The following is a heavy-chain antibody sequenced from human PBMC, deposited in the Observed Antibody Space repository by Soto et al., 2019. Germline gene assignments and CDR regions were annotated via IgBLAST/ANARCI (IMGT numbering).Heavy chain of an antibody. Sequence: PSETLSLTCAVYGGSFSGYYWSWIRQPPGKGLEWIGEINHSGSTNYNPSLKSRVNISVETSKNQFSLKLSSVTAADTAVYYCARDIPTRDIVVVPAAIDQDGMDVWGQGTSLTVSS. D-gene: IGHD2-2*01. CDR2: INHSGST. V-gene: IGHV4-34*01. J-gene: IGHJ6*02. CDR1: GGSFSGYY. CDR3: ARDIPTRDIVVVPAAIDQDGMDV.